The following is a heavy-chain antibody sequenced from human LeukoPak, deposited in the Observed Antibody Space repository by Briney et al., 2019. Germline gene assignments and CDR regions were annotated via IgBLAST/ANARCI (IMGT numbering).Heavy chain of an antibody. D-gene: IGHD6-19*01. CDR3: AREVYSSGWYGTSDY. J-gene: IGHJ4*02. Sequence: PSETLSLTCTVSGGSISSGGYYWSWIRQPPGKGLEWIGEINHSGSTNYNPSLKSRVTISVDTSKNQFSLKLSSVTAADTAVYYCAREVYSSGWYGTSDYWGQGTLVTVSS. V-gene: IGHV4-39*07. CDR1: GGSISSGGYY. CDR2: INHSGST.